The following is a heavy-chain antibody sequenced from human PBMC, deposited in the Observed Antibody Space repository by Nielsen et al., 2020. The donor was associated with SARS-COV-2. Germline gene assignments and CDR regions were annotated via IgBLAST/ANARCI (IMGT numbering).Heavy chain of an antibody. D-gene: IGHD5-12*01. CDR2: VNHSGSA. CDR1: GGSLSGYS. J-gene: IGHJ4*02. V-gene: IGHV4-34*01. Sequence: SETLSLTCDVYGGSLSGYSWSGIRQPPGKGLEWSGEVNHSGSANYNPSLKSRVTVSVDTSKNQFSLKLSSVTAADTAVYYCARASGGYDPFDYWGQGTLVTVSS. CDR3: ARASGGYDPFDY.